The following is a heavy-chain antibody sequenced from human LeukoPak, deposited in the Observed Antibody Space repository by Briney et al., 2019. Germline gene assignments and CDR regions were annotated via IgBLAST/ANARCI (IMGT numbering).Heavy chain of an antibody. CDR3: ARGDYKPDY. CDR2: IYYSGST. Sequence: PSETLSLTCTVSGGAISSYYWSWIRQPPGKELEWIGYIYYSGSTNYNPSLKSRVTISVDTSKNQFSLKLSSVTAADTAVYYCARGDYKPDYWGQGTLVTVSS. D-gene: IGHD4-11*01. J-gene: IGHJ4*02. CDR1: GGAISSYY. V-gene: IGHV4-59*01.